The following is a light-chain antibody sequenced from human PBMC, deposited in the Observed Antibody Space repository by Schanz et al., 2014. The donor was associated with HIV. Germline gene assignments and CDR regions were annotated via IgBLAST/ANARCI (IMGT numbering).Light chain of an antibody. CDR2: GAY. CDR1: QSVGNG. Sequence: DIQMTQSPSTVSASVGDRVTVTCRASQSVGNGLAWFQQKPGRAPQLLIYGAYTLARGVPTTVSGSGSGTEFTLTISSLQPDDFATYCCQQYYTYSTFGQGTTVEVK. J-gene: IGKJ1*01. CDR3: QQYYTYST. V-gene: IGKV1-5*01.